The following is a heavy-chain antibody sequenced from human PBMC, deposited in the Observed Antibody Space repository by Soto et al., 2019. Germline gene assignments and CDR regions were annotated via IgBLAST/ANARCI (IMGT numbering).Heavy chain of an antibody. V-gene: IGHV1-8*01. Sequence: GASVKVSCKASGYTFTSYDINWVRQATGQGLEWMGWMNPNSGNTVYAQKFQGKVTMTRNTSISTAYMELSSLRSEDTAVYYCARERSYGHDYWGQGTLVTVSS. CDR2: MNPNSGNT. J-gene: IGHJ4*02. D-gene: IGHD5-18*01. CDR3: ARERSYGHDY. CDR1: GYTFTSYD.